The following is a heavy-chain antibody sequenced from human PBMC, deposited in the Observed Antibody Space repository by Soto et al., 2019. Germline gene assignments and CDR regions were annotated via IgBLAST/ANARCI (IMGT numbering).Heavy chain of an antibody. J-gene: IGHJ6*02. CDR1: GFTFSNYA. V-gene: IGHV3-23*01. CDR3: ARSLWSPYFYYGLDV. CDR2: MSGDGGRI. Sequence: PGGSLRLSCAVSGFTFSNYAMTWVRQAPGKGLEWVSLMSGDGGRIVYADSVKGRFTISRDNSKNTLYLDMHSLTTDDTAVYFCARSLWSPYFYYGLDVWGHGTTVTVS. D-gene: IGHD2-21*01.